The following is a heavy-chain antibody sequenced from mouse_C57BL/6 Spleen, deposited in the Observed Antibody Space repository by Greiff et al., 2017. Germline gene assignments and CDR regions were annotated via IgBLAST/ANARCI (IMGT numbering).Heavy chain of an antibody. J-gene: IGHJ4*01. D-gene: IGHD2-4*01. CDR2: IFPGSGST. V-gene: IGHV1-75*01. CDR1: GYTFTDYY. Sequence: VQLQQSGPELVKPGASVKISCKASGYTFTDYYINWVKQRPGQGLEWIGWIFPGSGSTYYNEKFKGKATLTVDKSSSTAYMLLSSLTSEDSAVYFCAREGGYDYDGYAMDYWGQGTSVTVSS. CDR3: AREGGYDYDGYAMDY.